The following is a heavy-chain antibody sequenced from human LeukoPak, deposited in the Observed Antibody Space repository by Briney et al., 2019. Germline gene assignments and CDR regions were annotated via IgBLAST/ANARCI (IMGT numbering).Heavy chain of an antibody. CDR2: ISYDGSNK. CDR1: EFTFSSYA. D-gene: IGHD2-2*01. V-gene: IGHV3-30*04. J-gene: IGHJ4*02. CDR3: ARGCSSTSCKYSSGWYFNFDY. Sequence: PGGSLRLSCAASEFTFSSYAMHWVRQAPGKGLEWVAVISYDGSNKYYADSVKGRFTISRDNSKNTLYLQMNSLRAEDTAVYYCARGCSSTSCKYSSGWYFNFDYWGQGTLVTVSS.